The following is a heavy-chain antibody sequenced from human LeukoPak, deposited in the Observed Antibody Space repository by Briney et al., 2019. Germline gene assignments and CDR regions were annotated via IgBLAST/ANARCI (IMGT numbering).Heavy chain of an antibody. CDR2: ISGSGGST. D-gene: IGHD3-3*01. Sequence: GGSLRLSCAASGFTFSSYAMSWVRQAPGKGLEWVSAISGSGGSTYYADSVKGRFTISRDNSKNTLYLQMNSLRAEDTAVYYCATNNDFWSGLDHWGQGTLDTVSS. J-gene: IGHJ4*02. V-gene: IGHV3-23*01. CDR3: ATNNDFWSGLDH. CDR1: GFTFSSYA.